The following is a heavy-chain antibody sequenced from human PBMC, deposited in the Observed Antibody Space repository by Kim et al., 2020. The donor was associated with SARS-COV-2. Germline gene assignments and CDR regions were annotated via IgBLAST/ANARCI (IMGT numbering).Heavy chain of an antibody. J-gene: IGHJ4*02. Sequence: GGSLRLSCAASGFTFSSYGMHWVRQAPGKGLEWVAVIWYGGSNKYYADSVKGRFTISRDNSKNTLYLQMNSLRAEDTAVYYCARDGYGDLPTDYWGQGTLVTVSS. CDR1: GFTFSSYG. V-gene: IGHV3-33*01. D-gene: IGHD4-17*01. CDR2: IWYGGSNK. CDR3: ARDGYGDLPTDY.